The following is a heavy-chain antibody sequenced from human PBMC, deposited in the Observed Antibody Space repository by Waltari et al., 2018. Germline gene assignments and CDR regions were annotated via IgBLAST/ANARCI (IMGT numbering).Heavy chain of an antibody. CDR1: GGSFSGYY. J-gene: IGHJ4*02. Sequence: QVQLQQWGAGLLKPSETLSLTCAVYGGSFSGYYRSWIRQPPGKGLEWIGEINHSGSTNYNPSLKSRVTISVDTSKNQFSLKLSSVTAADTAVYYCARGRIAARLRFDYWGQGTLVTVSS. CDR2: INHSGST. D-gene: IGHD6-6*01. CDR3: ARGRIAARLRFDY. V-gene: IGHV4-34*01.